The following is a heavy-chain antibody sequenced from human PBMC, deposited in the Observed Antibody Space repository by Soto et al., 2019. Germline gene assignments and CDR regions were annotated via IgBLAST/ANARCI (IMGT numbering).Heavy chain of an antibody. D-gene: IGHD5-18*01. Sequence: EVQLLESGGGLVQPGGSLRLSCAASGFTFSTYAMTWVRQAPGKGLEWVSAISASGGSIYYADSVKGRFTISRDNSKNTLYLQMNSLRVEDTAVYYCAKVGFPYSYGYLCYYWGQGTLVTVSS. J-gene: IGHJ4*02. CDR3: AKVGFPYSYGYLCYY. CDR2: ISASGGSI. V-gene: IGHV3-23*01. CDR1: GFTFSTYA.